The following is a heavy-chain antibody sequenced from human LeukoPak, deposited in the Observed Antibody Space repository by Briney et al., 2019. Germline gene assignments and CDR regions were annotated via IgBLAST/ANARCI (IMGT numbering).Heavy chain of an antibody. V-gene: IGHV1-69*05. J-gene: IGHJ4*02. D-gene: IGHD3-22*01. Sequence: ASVKVSCKASGGTFISYAISWVRQAQGQGLEWMGRIIPIFGTANYAQKFQGRGTITTDESTSKDYMELSSLRSEDTAVYYCARGPYDSSGYPTAFDYWGQGTLVTVSS. CDR2: IIPIFGTA. CDR1: GGTFISYA. CDR3: ARGPYDSSGYPTAFDY.